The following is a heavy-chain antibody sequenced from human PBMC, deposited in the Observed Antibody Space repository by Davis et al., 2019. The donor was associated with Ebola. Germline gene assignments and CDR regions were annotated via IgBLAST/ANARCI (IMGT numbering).Heavy chain of an antibody. Sequence: ASVKVSCKASGYTFTSYGISWVRQAPGQGLAWMGWISAYNGNTNYAQKLQGRVTMTTDTSTSTAYMELRSLRSDDPAVYYCARGGEILYKSYYFDYWGQGTLVTGSS. J-gene: IGHJ4*02. V-gene: IGHV1-18*04. CDR2: ISAYNGNT. CDR3: ARGGEILYKSYYFDY. CDR1: GYTFTSYG. D-gene: IGHD2-8*01.